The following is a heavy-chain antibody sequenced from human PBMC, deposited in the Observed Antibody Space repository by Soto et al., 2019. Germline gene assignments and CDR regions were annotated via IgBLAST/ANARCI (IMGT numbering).Heavy chain of an antibody. CDR2: ISGYNGDT. V-gene: IGHV1-18*01. D-gene: IGHD2-8*01. CDR1: GYTFTSYG. J-gene: IGHJ6*02. Sequence: ASVKVSCKASGYTFTSYGISWVRQAPGQGLEWMGWISGYNGDTKYAQKVQGRVTMTIDTSTYTAYMELRSLTSDDTAIYYCAKNGQPPYYYYGMDVWGQGTTVTV. CDR3: AKNGQPPYYYYGMDV.